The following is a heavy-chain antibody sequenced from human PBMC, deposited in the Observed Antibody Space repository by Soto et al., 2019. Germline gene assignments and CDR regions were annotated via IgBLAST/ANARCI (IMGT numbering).Heavy chain of an antibody. CDR2: ISHYGSGT. J-gene: IGHJ4*01. V-gene: IGHV3-74*01. CDR3: GSVFDY. Sequence: GGSLSHSCAASGFTFSNYLMHWVGQVPGRGVVWVSRISHYGSGTRYGAYVRSRLTITRDNDKNTAYLQMNSLRAEDRAVFYCGSVFDYWGHRTPVIVSS. CDR1: GFTFSNYL.